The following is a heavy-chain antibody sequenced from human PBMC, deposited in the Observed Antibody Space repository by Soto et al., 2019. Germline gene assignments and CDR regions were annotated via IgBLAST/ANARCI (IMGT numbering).Heavy chain of an antibody. CDR1: GYTFTSYG. V-gene: IGHV1-18*01. D-gene: IGHD1-1*01. J-gene: IGHJ4*02. CDR3: ARGRYGDY. Sequence: QVHLVQSGAEVKKPGASATVSCKASGYTFTSYGITWVRQAPGQGLEWMGWISAHNGNTDYAQKLQGRVIVTRDTSTSTAYMELRSLRSDDTAVYYCARGRYGDYWGQGALVTVSS. CDR2: ISAHNGNT.